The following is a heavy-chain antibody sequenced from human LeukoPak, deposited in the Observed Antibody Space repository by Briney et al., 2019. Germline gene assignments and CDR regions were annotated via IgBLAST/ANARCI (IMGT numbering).Heavy chain of an antibody. CDR2: IYYSGST. CDR1: GESISSYY. CDR3: ARMYYYDSSGYYSWYFHL. J-gene: IGHJ2*01. V-gene: IGHV4-59*01. D-gene: IGHD3-22*01. Sequence: SETLSLTCTVSGESISSYYWSWIRQPPGKGLEWIGYIYYSGSTNYNPSLKSRVTISVDTSKNQFSLKLSSVTAADTAVYYCARMYYYDSSGYYSWYFHLWGRGTLVTVSS.